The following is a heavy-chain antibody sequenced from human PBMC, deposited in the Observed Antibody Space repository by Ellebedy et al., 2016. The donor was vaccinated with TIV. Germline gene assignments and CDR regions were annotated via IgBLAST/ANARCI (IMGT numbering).Heavy chain of an antibody. CDR1: GFTFSNYA. D-gene: IGHD3-3*01. Sequence: GESLKISXAASGFTFSNYAMHWVRQAPGKGLEWVAVISYDGINKNYADSVKGRFTISRDNSKNTLYLQMSSLRAEDTAVYYCARDAFGSIDYWGQGALVTVSS. V-gene: IGHV3-30-3*01. J-gene: IGHJ4*02. CDR2: ISYDGINK. CDR3: ARDAFGSIDY.